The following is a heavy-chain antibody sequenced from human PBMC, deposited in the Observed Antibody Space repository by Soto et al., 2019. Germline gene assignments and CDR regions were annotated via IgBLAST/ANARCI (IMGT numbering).Heavy chain of an antibody. D-gene: IGHD3-16*01. Sequence: QVQLVQSGDEVRKPGSSVKVSCKASGYIFVNYGIAWVRQAPGPGLEWMGWISPYSGNTHYASKVQGRLTMTTDTCPSPASMDLGSLTPADTAVYYCAMVDNYVTPTPQDVWGQGTTITVSS. CDR3: AMVDNYVTPTPQDV. CDR2: ISPYSGNT. V-gene: IGHV1-18*01. J-gene: IGHJ6*02. CDR1: GYIFVNYG.